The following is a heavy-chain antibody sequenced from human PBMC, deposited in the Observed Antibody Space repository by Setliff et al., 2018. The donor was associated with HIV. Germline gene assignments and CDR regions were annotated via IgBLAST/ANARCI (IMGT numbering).Heavy chain of an antibody. J-gene: IGHJ4*02. CDR1: GGSISGYY. CDR2: IYPIGSPDYPSGNT. D-gene: IGHD5-18*01. V-gene: IGHV4-4*08. Sequence: SETLSLTCTVSGGSISGYYWSWIRQSPGKGLEWIGYIYPIGSPDYPSGNTVYNPSFRSRVTLSLDTSKDQFSLKLSSVTAADTAVYYCARGGRGYMYGWGRGTLVTVSS. CDR3: ARGGRGYMYG.